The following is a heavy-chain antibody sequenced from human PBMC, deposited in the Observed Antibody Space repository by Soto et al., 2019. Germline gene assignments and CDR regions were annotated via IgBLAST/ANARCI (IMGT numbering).Heavy chain of an antibody. V-gene: IGHV3-23*01. D-gene: IGHD3-3*02. Sequence: ETLSLTCTVSGGSISSSSYYWGWVRQAPGKGLEWVSAISGSGGSTYYADSVKGRFTISRDNSKNTLYLQMNSLRAEDTAVYYCAKREHWWGQGTTVTVSS. J-gene: IGHJ6*02. CDR1: GGSISSSSYY. CDR3: AKREHW. CDR2: ISGSGGST.